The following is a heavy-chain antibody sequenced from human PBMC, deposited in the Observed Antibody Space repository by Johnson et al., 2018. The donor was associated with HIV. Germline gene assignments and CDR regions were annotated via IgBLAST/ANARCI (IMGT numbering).Heavy chain of an antibody. CDR1: GFTFSSYA. Sequence: VQLVESGGGLVQPGRSLRLSCAASGFTFSSYAMHWVRQAPGKGLEWVAVIWYDGSNKYYADSVKGRFTISRDDSKNTLYLQMNSLTAEDTAVYYCAKDGLGWADAFDIWGQGTMVTVSS. CDR3: AKDGLGWADAFDI. J-gene: IGHJ3*02. D-gene: IGHD3-10*01. CDR2: IWYDGSNK. V-gene: IGHV3-33*06.